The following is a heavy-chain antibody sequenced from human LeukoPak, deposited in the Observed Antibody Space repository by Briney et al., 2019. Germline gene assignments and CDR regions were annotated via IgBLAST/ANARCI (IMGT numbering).Heavy chain of an antibody. D-gene: IGHD6-25*01. CDR1: GYTFTSYY. CDR3: ARYGFSSVWQGGWHAFDI. CDR2: INPTSGDT. V-gene: IGHV1-46*01. J-gene: IGHJ3*02. Sequence: SSVKVSCKATGYTFTSYYVHWLRPAPGQGLEWMGIINPTSGDTDYAQNFQGRVTMTRDMSTSTVYMELSSLRSVDTAVYYCARYGFSSVWQGGWHAFDIWGLGTMVTVSS.